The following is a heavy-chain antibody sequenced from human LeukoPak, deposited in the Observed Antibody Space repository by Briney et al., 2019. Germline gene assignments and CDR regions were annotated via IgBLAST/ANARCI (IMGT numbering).Heavy chain of an antibody. CDR3: ARQLSSSSQHYFDY. D-gene: IGHD6-6*01. CDR2: IYPGDPDT. J-gene: IGHJ4*02. Sequence: GGSLKISCKGSGYSFTSYWIGWVRQMPGKGLEWMGIIYPGDPDTRYSPSFQGQVTISADKSISTAYLQWSSLKASDTAMYYCARQLSSSSQHYFDYWGQGTLVTVSS. CDR1: GYSFTSYW. V-gene: IGHV5-51*01.